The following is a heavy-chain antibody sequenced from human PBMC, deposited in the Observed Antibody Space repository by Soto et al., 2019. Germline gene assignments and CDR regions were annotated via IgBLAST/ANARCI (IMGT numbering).Heavy chain of an antibody. V-gene: IGHV1-69*12. CDR2: IIPIFGRA. Sequence: QVQLVQSGAEVKKPGSSVKVSCKASGGTFSSYAISWVRQAPGQGLEWMGGIIPIFGRANYAQKFQGRVTITADESTTTADKEVSSLRSEDTAVYYCARDGYYYDSSGYYYYFDSWGQGSLVTVTS. CDR1: GGTFSSYA. CDR3: ARDGYYYDSSGYYYYFDS. D-gene: IGHD3-22*01. J-gene: IGHJ4*02.